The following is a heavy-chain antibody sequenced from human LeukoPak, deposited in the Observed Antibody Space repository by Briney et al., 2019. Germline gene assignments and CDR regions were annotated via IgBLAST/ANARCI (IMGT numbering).Heavy chain of an antibody. D-gene: IGHD6-13*01. J-gene: IGHJ4*02. CDR1: GGSFSGYY. CDR3: ARPGVYSSSWWGLGYYFDY. CDR2: INHSGST. V-gene: IGHV4-34*01. Sequence: SETLSLTCAVYGGSFSGYYWSWIRQPPGKGLEWIGEINHSGSTNYNPSLKSRVTISVDASKNQFSLKLSSVTAADTAVYYCARPGVYSSSWWGLGYYFDYWGQGTLVTVSS.